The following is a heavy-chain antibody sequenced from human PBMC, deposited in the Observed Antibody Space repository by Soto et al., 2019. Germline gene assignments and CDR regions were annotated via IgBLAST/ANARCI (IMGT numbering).Heavy chain of an antibody. CDR3: ARDSLAARPGWFDP. D-gene: IGHD6-6*01. CDR1: GYTFTTYG. CDR2: ISAYNGNT. Sequence: ASVKVSCKASGYTFTTYGINWVRQAPGQGLEWLGWISAYNGNTYYAQKLQGRVTMTTDTSTSTAYMELRSLRSDDTAVYYCARDSLAARPGWFDPWGQGTLVTVSS. V-gene: IGHV1-18*01. J-gene: IGHJ5*02.